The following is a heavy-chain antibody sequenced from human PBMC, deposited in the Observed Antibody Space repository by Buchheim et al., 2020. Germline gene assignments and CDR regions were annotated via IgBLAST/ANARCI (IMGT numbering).Heavy chain of an antibody. J-gene: IGHJ6*02. V-gene: IGHV4-39*07. CDR1: GGSISSSSYY. CDR2: IYYSGST. Sequence: QLQLQESGPGLVKPSETLSLTCTVSGGSISSSSYYWGWIRQPPGKGLEWIGSIYYSGSTYYNPSLKSRVTISVDTSKSQFSLKLSSVTAADTAVYYCARDPYSSGWYRGEGLFGMDVWGQGTT. D-gene: IGHD6-19*01. CDR3: ARDPYSSGWYRGEGLFGMDV.